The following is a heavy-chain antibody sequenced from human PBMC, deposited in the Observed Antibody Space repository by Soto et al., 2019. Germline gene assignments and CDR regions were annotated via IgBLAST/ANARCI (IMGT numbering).Heavy chain of an antibody. CDR1: GGSFSGYY. Sequence: PSETLSLTCAVYGGSFSGYYWTWIRQPPGTGLEWIGEINHSGSTNYNPSLKSRVTISVDTSKNQFSLELSSVTAADTAIYYCAKHEYHYYYYGMDVWGQGTTVTVSS. CDR3: AKHEYHYYYYGMDV. CDR2: INHSGST. V-gene: IGHV4-34*01. J-gene: IGHJ6*02.